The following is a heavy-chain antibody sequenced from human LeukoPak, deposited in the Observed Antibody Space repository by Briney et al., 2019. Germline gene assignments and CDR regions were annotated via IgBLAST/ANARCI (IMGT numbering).Heavy chain of an antibody. CDR1: GFTFSSYE. Sequence: GGSLRLSCAASGFTFSSYEMNWVRQAPGKGLEWVSYISSSGSTIYYTDSVKGRFTISRDNAKNSMYLQMNSLRAEDTAVYYCARSVVVPAASYMDAWGKGKTVTISS. D-gene: IGHD2-2*01. CDR3: ARSVVVPAASYMDA. V-gene: IGHV3-48*03. J-gene: IGHJ6*03. CDR2: ISSSGSTI.